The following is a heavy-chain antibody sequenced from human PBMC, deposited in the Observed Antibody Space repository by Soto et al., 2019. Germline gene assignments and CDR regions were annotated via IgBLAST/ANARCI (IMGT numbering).Heavy chain of an antibody. J-gene: IGHJ4*02. V-gene: IGHV1-18*01. D-gene: IGHD3-3*01. CDR3: ARVRAIFGVVISWADY. CDR1: GYTFTSYG. CDR2: ISAYNGNT. Sequence: QVQLVQSGAEVKKPGASVKVSCRASGYTFTSYGISWVRQAPGQGLEWMGWISAYNGNTNYAQKLQGRVTMTTDTSTSTAYMELRSLRSDDTAVYYCARVRAIFGVVISWADYWGQGTLVTVSS.